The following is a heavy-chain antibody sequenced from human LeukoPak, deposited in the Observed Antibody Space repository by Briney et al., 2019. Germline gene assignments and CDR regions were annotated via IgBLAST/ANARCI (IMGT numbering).Heavy chain of an antibody. CDR1: GGSISSYY. D-gene: IGHD3-22*01. V-gene: IGHV4-4*07. CDR3: ARARGYYDSSGYFDY. Sequence: TSETLSLTCTVSGGSISSYYWSWIRQPAGKGLEWVGRIYTSGSTNYNPSLKSRVTMSVDTSKNQFSLKLSSVTAADTAVYYCARARGYYDSSGYFDYWGQGTLVTVSS. CDR2: IYTSGST. J-gene: IGHJ4*02.